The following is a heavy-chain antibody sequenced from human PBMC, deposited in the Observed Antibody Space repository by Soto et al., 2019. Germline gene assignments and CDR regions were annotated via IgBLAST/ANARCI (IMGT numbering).Heavy chain of an antibody. Sequence: SQTLSLTCAISGDSVYSNSAAWNWIRQSPSRGLEWLGRTYYRSKWYNDYAVSVKSRITINPDTSKNQFSLQLNSWTPEDTAVYYCERGVGATTSGYYFDYWGQGTLVTVSS. CDR3: ERGVGATTSGYYFDY. CDR1: GDSVYSNSAA. CDR2: TYYRSKWYN. J-gene: IGHJ4*02. D-gene: IGHD1-26*01. V-gene: IGHV6-1*01.